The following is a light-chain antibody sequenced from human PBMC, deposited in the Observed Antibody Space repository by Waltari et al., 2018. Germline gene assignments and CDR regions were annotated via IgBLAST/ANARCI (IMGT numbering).Light chain of an antibody. CDR1: ALPKQY. CDR2: KDR. V-gene: IGLV3-25*03. Sequence: SYELTQPPSASVSPGQTARITGPGDALPKQYAYWYQQKPGQAPALVIYKDREGPTGHPGGFAGSRSGETVTLTISGVQAEDEAEYHCQSADSSGTMGVFGGGTKLTVL. CDR3: QSADSSGTMGV. J-gene: IGLJ3*02.